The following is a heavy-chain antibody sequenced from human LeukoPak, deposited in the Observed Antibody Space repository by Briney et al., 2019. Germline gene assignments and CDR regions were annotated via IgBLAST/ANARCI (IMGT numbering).Heavy chain of an antibody. CDR3: AKGFFYNSGNYPSTFDY. J-gene: IGHJ4*02. D-gene: IGHD3-10*01. V-gene: IGHV3-30*02. Sequence: GGSLRLSCAASGFTFSSYAMHWFRQAPGKGLEWVAFIRYDATNKYYADSVKGQFTISRDNSKNTVYLQMNSLRAEDTAVYYCAKGFFYNSGNYPSTFDYWGQGTLVTVFS. CDR1: GFTFSSYA. CDR2: IRYDATNK.